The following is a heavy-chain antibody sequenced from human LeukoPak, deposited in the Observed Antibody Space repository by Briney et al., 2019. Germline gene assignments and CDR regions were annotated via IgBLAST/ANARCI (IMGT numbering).Heavy chain of an antibody. D-gene: IGHD3-10*01. CDR3: ARNPYYYDSGSYYNSAFDI. J-gene: IGHJ3*02. CDR1: GGSISSSRDY. CDR2: ISYTGIT. V-gene: IGHV4-39*01. Sequence: SETLSLTCTVSGGSISSSRDYWDWIRQPPGKGLEWIGSISYTGITYYNPSLKSRVTISVDTSKNQFSLKLSPVTAADTAVYYCARNPYYYDSGSYYNSAFDIWGQGTLVTVS.